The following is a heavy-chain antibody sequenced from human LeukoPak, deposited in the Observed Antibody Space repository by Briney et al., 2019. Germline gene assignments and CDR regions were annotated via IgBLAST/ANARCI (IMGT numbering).Heavy chain of an antibody. Sequence: ASVKVSCTASGYTFTSYAMHWVRQAPGQRLEWMGWINAGNGNTKYSQKIQGRVTITRDTSATTAYVEVSSLRSEDTAVYYCARGIEATSGWYVIDYWGQGTLVTVSS. J-gene: IGHJ4*02. D-gene: IGHD6-19*01. CDR1: GYTFTSYA. CDR3: ARGIEATSGWYVIDY. CDR2: INAGNGNT. V-gene: IGHV1-3*01.